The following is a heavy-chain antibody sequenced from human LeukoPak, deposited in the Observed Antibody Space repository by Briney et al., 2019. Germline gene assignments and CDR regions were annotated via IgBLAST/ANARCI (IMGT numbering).Heavy chain of an antibody. CDR2: IQQDGSEK. J-gene: IGHJ5*02. CDR3: ARDRGSSGWYLLFDP. Sequence: PGGSLRLSCTASGFTFSDYCMNWVRQTPGKGLEWVANIQQDGSEKGYVDSVKGRFVISRDNARNSLHLEMNSLRAEDTAVYYCARDRGSSGWYLLFDPWGQGTLVTVSS. V-gene: IGHV3-7*01. CDR1: GFTFSDYC. D-gene: IGHD6-19*01.